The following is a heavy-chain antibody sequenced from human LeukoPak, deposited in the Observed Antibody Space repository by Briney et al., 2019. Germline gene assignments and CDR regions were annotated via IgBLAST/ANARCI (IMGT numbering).Heavy chain of an antibody. CDR3: ARGYSSGWNYYYYYMDV. J-gene: IGHJ6*03. Sequence: PGGSLRLSCAASGFTLDDYGMRWVPQAPGKGLEWVSGINWNGGRTVYADSVKGRFTISRDNAKNSMYLQMNSLRAEDRALYYCARGYSSGWNYYYYYMDVWGKGTTVTVSS. CDR1: GFTLDDYG. V-gene: IGHV3-20*04. CDR2: INWNGGRT. D-gene: IGHD6-19*01.